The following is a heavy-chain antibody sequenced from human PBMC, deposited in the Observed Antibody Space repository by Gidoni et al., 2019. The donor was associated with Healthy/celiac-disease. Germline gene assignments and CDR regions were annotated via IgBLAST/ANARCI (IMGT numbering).Heavy chain of an antibody. D-gene: IGHD5-12*01. J-gene: IGHJ6*03. CDR3: ARDPTSSGYDYYYYYMDV. Sequence: QVQLVESGGGVVQPGRSLRLSCAASGFTFSSYAMHWVRQAPGKGLEWVAVISYDGSNKYYADSVKGRFTISRDNSKNTLYLQMNSLRAEDTAVYYCARDPTSSGYDYYYYYMDVWGKGTTVTVSS. CDR2: ISYDGSNK. V-gene: IGHV3-30-3*01. CDR1: GFTFSSYA.